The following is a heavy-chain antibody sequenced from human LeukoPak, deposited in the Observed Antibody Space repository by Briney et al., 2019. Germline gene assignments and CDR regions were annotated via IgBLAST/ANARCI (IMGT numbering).Heavy chain of an antibody. D-gene: IGHD1-14*01. J-gene: IGHJ4*02. Sequence: SETLSLTCAVYGGSFDPYFWSWVRQPPGRGLEWIGEINLRGRTDYNLSLKSRATISVDRSKNQFSLKLTSLTAADTAVYYCVTEGYEPPRRVVDSWGRRTLVTVSS. V-gene: IGHV4-34*01. CDR3: VTEGYEPPRRVVDS. CDR2: INLRGRT. CDR1: GGSFDPYF.